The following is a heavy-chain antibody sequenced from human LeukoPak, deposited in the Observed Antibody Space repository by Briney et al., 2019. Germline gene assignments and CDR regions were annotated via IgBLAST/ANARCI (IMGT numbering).Heavy chain of an antibody. CDR2: ICCSGST. CDR3: ARLLWNGEDY. CDR1: GGSINSTYY. Sequence: SETLSLTCTVSGGSINSTYYWGWIRQPPGRGLEWIGSICCSGSTFYNPSLQSRVTISVDTSKSQFSLRLTSVTASDTAVYFCARLLWNGEDYWGQGTLVTVSS. J-gene: IGHJ4*02. D-gene: IGHD3-3*01. V-gene: IGHV4-39*01.